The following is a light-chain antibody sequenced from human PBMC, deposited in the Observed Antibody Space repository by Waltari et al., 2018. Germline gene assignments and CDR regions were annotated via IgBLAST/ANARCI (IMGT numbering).Light chain of an antibody. CDR2: EAS. V-gene: IGKV3-11*01. J-gene: IGKJ4*01. CDR1: QSVSRY. Sequence: EIVFTQSPATLSLSPGARATLSCRASQSVSRYLTLYQQKPGPAPRLLIYEASNRATGSPAVCSGRGSGTDFTLTISSLEPEDFAVDDCQQRSNWSGTFGGGTKVEIK. CDR3: QQRSNWSGT.